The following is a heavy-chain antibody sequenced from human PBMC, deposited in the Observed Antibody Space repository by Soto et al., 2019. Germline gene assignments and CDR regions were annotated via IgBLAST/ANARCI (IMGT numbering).Heavy chain of an antibody. V-gene: IGHV3-48*02. D-gene: IGHD6-6*01. Sequence: HPGGSLRLSCAASGFTFSSYSMNWVRQAPGKGLEWVSYISSSSSTIYYADSVKGRFTISRDNAKNSLYLQMNSLRDEDTAVYYCARGEDSSSSFTRVWGQNYYYYYGMDVWGQGTTVTVSS. CDR3: ARGEDSSSSFTRVWGQNYYYYYGMDV. J-gene: IGHJ6*02. CDR2: ISSSSSTI. CDR1: GFTFSSYS.